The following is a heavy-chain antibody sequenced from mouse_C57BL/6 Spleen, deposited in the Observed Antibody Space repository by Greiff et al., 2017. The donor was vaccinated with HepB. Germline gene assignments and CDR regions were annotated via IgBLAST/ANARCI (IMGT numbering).Heavy chain of an antibody. CDR3: ARHSHYYGSSYKTDY. Sequence: VQLQQPGAELVKPGASVKLSCKASGYTFTSYWMQWVKQRPGQGLEWIGEIDPSDSYTNYNQKFKGKATLTVDTSSSTAYMQLSSLTSEDSAVYYCARHSHYYGSSYKTDYWGQGTTLTVSS. CDR2: IDPSDSYT. D-gene: IGHD1-1*01. J-gene: IGHJ2*01. CDR1: GYTFTSYW. V-gene: IGHV1-50*01.